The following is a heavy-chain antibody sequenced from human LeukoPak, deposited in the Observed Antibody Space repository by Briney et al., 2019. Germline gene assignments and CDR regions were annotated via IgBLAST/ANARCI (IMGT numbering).Heavy chain of an antibody. Sequence: SETLSLTCTVSGGSISSGGYYWSWIRQHPGKGLEWIGYIYYSGSTYHNPSLKSRVTISVDTSKNQFSLKLSSVTAADTAVYYCAGRYCSSTSCSIHYYYYGMDVWGQGTTVTVSS. CDR2: IYYSGST. V-gene: IGHV4-31*03. D-gene: IGHD2-2*01. CDR1: GGSISSGGYY. J-gene: IGHJ6*02. CDR3: AGRYCSSTSCSIHYYYYGMDV.